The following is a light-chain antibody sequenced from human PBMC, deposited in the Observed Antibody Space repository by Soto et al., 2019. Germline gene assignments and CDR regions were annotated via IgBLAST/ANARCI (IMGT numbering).Light chain of an antibody. V-gene: IGLV1-44*01. CDR1: SSNIGSNT. Sequence: QAVVTQPPSASGTPGQRVTISCSGSSSNIGSNTVNWYQQLPATAPKLLIYSNNQRPSGGPDRFSGCKSGTSASLAISGLQSEDEADYYCAAWDDSLNGVVFGGGTQLTVL. CDR2: SNN. CDR3: AAWDDSLNGVV. J-gene: IGLJ2*01.